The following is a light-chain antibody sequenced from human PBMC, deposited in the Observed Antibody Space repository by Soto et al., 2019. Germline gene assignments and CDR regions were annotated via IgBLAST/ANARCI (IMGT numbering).Light chain of an antibody. V-gene: IGKV3-15*01. CDR3: QQDNIWPPWT. Sequence: EIVMTQSPATLSVSPGETATLSCRASQSVSSNLAWYQQKPGQAPRLLIYGASTRATSIPARFSGSGSEREFTLTISRLQSEDYAVSYGQQDNIWPPWTFGQGTKVEI. J-gene: IGKJ1*01. CDR1: QSVSSN. CDR2: GAS.